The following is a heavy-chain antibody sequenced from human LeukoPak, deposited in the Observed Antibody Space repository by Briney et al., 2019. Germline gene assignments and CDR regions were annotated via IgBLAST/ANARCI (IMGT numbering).Heavy chain of an antibody. CDR2: IYYSGST. V-gene: IGHV4-59*01. CDR1: GGSISSYY. Sequence: SETLSLTCTVSGGSISSYYWSWIRQPPGKGLEWIGYIYYSGSTNYNPSLKSRVTISVDTSKNQFSLKLSSVTAADTAVYYCAAHPRHYYDSSGYQGGAFDVWGQGTMVTVSS. D-gene: IGHD3-22*01. CDR3: AAHPRHYYDSSGYQGGAFDV. J-gene: IGHJ3*01.